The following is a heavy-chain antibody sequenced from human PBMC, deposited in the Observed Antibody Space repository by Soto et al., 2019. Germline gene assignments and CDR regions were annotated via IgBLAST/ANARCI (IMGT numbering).Heavy chain of an antibody. J-gene: IGHJ5*02. Sequence: GGSLRLSCAVSGFTFSSYSMNWVRQAPGKGLEWVSYIDARSTIIYYADSVKGRFTISRDNAKNSLNLQMNSLRDEDTAVYYCARDLPIQGGGFDRCGQGSLVTVSS. CDR2: IDARSTII. CDR3: ARDLPIQGGGFDR. CDR1: GFTFSSYS. V-gene: IGHV3-48*02.